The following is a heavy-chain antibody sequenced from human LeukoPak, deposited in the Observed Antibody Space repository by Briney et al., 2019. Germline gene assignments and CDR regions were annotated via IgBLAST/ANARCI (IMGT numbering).Heavy chain of an antibody. CDR1: GYTFTSYY. D-gene: IGHD6-19*01. V-gene: IGHV1-46*01. Sequence: ASVKVSCKASGYTFTSYYMHWVRQAPGQGLEWMGIINPSGGSTSYAQKFQGRVTMTRDMSTSTVYMELSSLRSEDTAVYYCARDTIAVAGQNAFDIWGQGTVVTVSS. CDR3: ARDTIAVAGQNAFDI. J-gene: IGHJ3*02. CDR2: INPSGGST.